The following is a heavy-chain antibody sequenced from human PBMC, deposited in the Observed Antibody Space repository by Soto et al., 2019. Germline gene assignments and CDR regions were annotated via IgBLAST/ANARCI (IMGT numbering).Heavy chain of an antibody. V-gene: IGHV5-51*01. CDR1: GYSFTSYW. J-gene: IGHJ3*02. CDR2: IYPGDSDT. Sequence: GESLKISCKGAGYSFTSYWIGWVRQMPGKGLEWMGIIYPGDSDTRYSPSFQGQVTISADKSISTAYLQWSSLKASDTAMYYCARSESVVPAFDAFDIWGQGTMVTVSS. D-gene: IGHD2-2*01. CDR3: ARSESVVPAFDAFDI.